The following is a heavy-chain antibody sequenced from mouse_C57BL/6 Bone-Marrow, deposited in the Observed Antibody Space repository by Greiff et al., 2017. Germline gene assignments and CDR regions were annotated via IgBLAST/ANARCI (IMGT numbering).Heavy chain of an antibody. CDR3: ASTVLSHYYAMDY. J-gene: IGHJ4*01. Sequence: QVQLQQPGAELVRPGSSVKLSCKASGYTFTSYWMDWVKQRPGQGLEWIGNIYPSDSETHYNQKFKDKATLTVDKSSSTAYMQLSSLTSEDSAVYYCASTVLSHYYAMDYWGQGTSVTVSS. CDR2: IYPSDSET. V-gene: IGHV1-61*01. CDR1: GYTFTSYW.